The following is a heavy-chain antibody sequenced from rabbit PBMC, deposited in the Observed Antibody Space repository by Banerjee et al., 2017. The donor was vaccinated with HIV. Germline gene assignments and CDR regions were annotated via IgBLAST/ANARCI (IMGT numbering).Heavy chain of an antibody. CDR2: IYVGSSGST. J-gene: IGHJ4*01. D-gene: IGHD6-1*01. CDR1: AVSRRHGYL. Sequence: QEQLGERRVGHVKHLGSHGVSSTDSAVSRRHGYLMLCVSHGRGKGLEWIACIYVGSSGSTYYASWAKGRFTISKPSSTTVTLQMTSLTVADTATYFCARSFAGYAGYGYATAFNLWGPGPLVTAS. V-gene: IGHV1S45*01. CDR3: ARSFAGYAGYGYATAFNL.